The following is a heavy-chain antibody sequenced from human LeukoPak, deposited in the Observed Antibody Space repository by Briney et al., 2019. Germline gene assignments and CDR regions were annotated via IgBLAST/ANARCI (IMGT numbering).Heavy chain of an antibody. CDR1: GYSFTSYW. J-gene: IGHJ5*02. CDR3: APHRGGLEDLTFDP. Sequence: HGESLKISCKGSGYSFTSYWISWVRQMPGKGLEWMGRIHPSDSYTNYSPSFQGHVTISADKSISTAYLQWSSLKASDTAMYYCAPHRGGLEDLTFDPWGQGTLVTAST. CDR2: IHPSDSYT. D-gene: IGHD3-10*01. V-gene: IGHV5-10-1*01.